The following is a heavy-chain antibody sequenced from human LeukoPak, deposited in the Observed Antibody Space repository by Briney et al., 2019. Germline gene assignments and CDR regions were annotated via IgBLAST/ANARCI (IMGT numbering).Heavy chain of an antibody. CDR1: GFTFSIYG. CDR2: IWYDGSNK. Sequence: PGGSLRLSCAASGFTFSIYGMHWVRQAPGKGLEWVAVIWYDGSNKYYADSVKGRFTISRDNSKNTLYLQMNSLRAEDTAVYYCARDGYYYDSSGYYPFDYWGQGTLVTVSS. J-gene: IGHJ4*02. V-gene: IGHV3-33*01. CDR3: ARDGYYYDSSGYYPFDY. D-gene: IGHD3-22*01.